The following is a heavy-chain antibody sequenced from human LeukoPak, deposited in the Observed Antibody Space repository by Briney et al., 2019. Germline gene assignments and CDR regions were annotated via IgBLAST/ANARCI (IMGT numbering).Heavy chain of an antibody. D-gene: IGHD6-19*01. J-gene: IGHJ4*02. V-gene: IGHV3-48*02. Sequence: GGSLRLSCGASGFAFRTYSMSWVRQAPGKGLEWVSYISSSSGSKHYADSVRGRFAISRDNAKNSLYLQMNSLRDGDTAVYYCARGRQWRGFDYWGQGALVTVSS. CDR3: ARGRQWRGFDY. CDR1: GFAFRTYS. CDR2: ISSSSGSK.